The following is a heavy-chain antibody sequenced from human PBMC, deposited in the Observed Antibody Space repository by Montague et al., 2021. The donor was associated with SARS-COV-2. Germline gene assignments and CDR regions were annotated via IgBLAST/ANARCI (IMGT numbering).Heavy chain of an antibody. V-gene: IGHV4-59*01. J-gene: IGHJ4*02. CDR2: IFYTGST. CDR1: GGSTSNYY. D-gene: IGHD2-15*01. Sequence: SETLSLTCSVSGGSTSNYYWTWIRQSPGKGLQWIGYIFYTGSTKFKPSLKSRVSMSLDTSKNHFSLRLSAVTAADTARYYCARAQNICFIANCVNYFDLWGLGALVTVS. CDR3: ARAQNICFIANCVNYFDL.